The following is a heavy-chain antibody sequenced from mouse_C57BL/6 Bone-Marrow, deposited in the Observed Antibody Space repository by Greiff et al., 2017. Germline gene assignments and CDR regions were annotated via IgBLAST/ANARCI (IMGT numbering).Heavy chain of an antibody. V-gene: IGHV1-74*01. Sequence: VKQRPGQGLEWIGRIHPSDSDTNYNQKFKGKATLTVDKSSSTAYMQLSSLTSEDSAVYYCALYYSNPYAMDYWGQGTSVTVSS. J-gene: IGHJ4*01. D-gene: IGHD2-5*01. CDR2: IHPSDSDT. CDR3: ALYYSNPYAMDY.